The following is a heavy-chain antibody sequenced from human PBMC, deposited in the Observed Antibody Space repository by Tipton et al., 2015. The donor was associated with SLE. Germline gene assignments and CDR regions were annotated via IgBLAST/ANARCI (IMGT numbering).Heavy chain of an antibody. CDR3: ARDLTGDNAFDI. J-gene: IGHJ3*02. Sequence: TLSLTCTVSGGSISSYYWSWIRQPPGKGLEWIGYIYYSGSTYYNPSLKSRVTISVDTSKNQFSLKLSSVTAADTAVYYCARDLTGDNAFDIWGQGTMVTVSS. CDR1: GGSISSYY. CDR2: IYYSGST. V-gene: IGHV4-59*12. D-gene: IGHD7-27*01.